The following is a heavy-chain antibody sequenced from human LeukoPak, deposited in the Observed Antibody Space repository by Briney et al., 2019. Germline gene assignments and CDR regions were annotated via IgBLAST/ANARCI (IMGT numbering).Heavy chain of an antibody. CDR3: AKGGLYYYDSSGYYPPLG. V-gene: IGHV3-23*01. CDR1: GFTFSSYA. Sequence: GGSLRLSCAASGFTFSSYAMSWVRQAPGKGLEWVSAISGSGGSTYYADSVKGRFTISRDNSKNTLYLQMNSLRAEDTAVYYCAKGGLYYYDSSGYYPPLGWGQGTLVTVSS. D-gene: IGHD3-22*01. J-gene: IGHJ4*02. CDR2: ISGSGGST.